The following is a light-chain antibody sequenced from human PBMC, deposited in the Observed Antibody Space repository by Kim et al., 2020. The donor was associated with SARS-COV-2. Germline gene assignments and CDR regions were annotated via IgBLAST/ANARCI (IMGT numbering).Light chain of an antibody. CDR2: KAS. CDR1: QSISSW. J-gene: IGKJ2*02. V-gene: IGKV1-5*03. Sequence: DIQMTQSPSTLSASVGDRVTITCRASQSISSWLAWYQQKPGKAPKLLIYKASSLESGVPSRFSGSGSGTEFTLTINSLQPDDFATYYCQRYNTYSRTFGQGTKLEI. CDR3: QRYNTYSRT.